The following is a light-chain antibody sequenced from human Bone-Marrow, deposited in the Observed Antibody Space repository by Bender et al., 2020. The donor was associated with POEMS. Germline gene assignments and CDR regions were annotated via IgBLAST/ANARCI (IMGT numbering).Light chain of an antibody. J-gene: IGLJ3*02. CDR2: EVS. Sequence: QSAPTQPASVSGSPGQSTTISCTGTSNDIGSDNLVSWYQQCPGKAPKLILYEVSERPSGVYHRFSASKSANTASLTISGLQAEDEADYYCCSYTRSRTWVFGGGTKLTVL. V-gene: IGLV2-23*02. CDR3: CSYTRSRTWV. CDR1: SNDIGSDNL.